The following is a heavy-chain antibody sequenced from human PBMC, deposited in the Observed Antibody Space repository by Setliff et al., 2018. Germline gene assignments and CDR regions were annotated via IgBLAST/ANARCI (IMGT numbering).Heavy chain of an antibody. CDR3: ARVAGRGRYWYFDL. CDR1: GFSFESHG. V-gene: IGHV3-30*02. Sequence: GGSLRLSCAASGFSFESHGMHWVRQAPGKGLEWVAFIQHDGENKFYADSVKGRLTVSRDNAKNSLYLRMNSLRAEDTAVYYCARVAGRGRYWYFDLWGRGTLVTVSS. CDR2: IQHDGENK. J-gene: IGHJ2*01.